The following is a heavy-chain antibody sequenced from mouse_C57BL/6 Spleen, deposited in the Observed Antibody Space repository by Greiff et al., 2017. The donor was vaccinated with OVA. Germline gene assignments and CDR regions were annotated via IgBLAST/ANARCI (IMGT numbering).Heavy chain of an antibody. V-gene: IGHV5-6*01. Sequence: EVQRVESGGDLVKPGGSLKLSCAASGFTFSSYGMSWVRQTPDKRLEWVATISSGGSYTYYQDSVKGRFTISRDNAKNTLYLQMSSLKSEDTAMYYCARPITTVVATDSAMDYWGQGTSVTVSS. CDR1: GFTFSSYG. D-gene: IGHD1-1*01. CDR3: ARPITTVVATDSAMDY. CDR2: ISSGGSYT. J-gene: IGHJ4*01.